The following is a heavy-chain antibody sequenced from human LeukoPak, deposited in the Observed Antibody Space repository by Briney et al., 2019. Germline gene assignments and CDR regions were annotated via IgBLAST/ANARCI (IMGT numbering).Heavy chain of an antibody. J-gene: IGHJ4*02. D-gene: IGHD3-9*01. CDR2: ISYDGSNK. Sequence: GGSLRLSCAASGFTFSSYGMHWVRQAPGKGLEWVAVISYDGSNKYYADSVKGRFTISRDNSKNTLYLQMSSLRAEDTAVYYCARVRDRYFEALDYWGQGTLVTVSS. CDR1: GFTFSSYG. V-gene: IGHV3-30*03. CDR3: ARVRDRYFEALDY.